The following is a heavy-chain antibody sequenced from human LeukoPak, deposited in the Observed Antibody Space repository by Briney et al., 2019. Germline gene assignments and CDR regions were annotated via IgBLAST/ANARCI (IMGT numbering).Heavy chain of an antibody. CDR3: ARESSDYDSSGYPDY. J-gene: IGHJ4*02. CDR2: INPSGGST. Sequence: ASVNVSCKASGYTFTSYYMHWVRQAPGQGLEWMGIINPSGGSTSYAQKFQGRVTMTRDTSTSTVYMELSSLRSEDTAVYYCARESSDYDSSGYPDYWGQGTLVTVSS. CDR1: GYTFTSYY. V-gene: IGHV1-46*01. D-gene: IGHD3-22*01.